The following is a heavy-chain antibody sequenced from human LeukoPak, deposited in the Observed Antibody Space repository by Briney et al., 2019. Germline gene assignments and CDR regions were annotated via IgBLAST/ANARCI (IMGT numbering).Heavy chain of an antibody. V-gene: IGHV4-61*02. CDR1: GGSISSGSYY. CDR2: IYTSGST. D-gene: IGHD3-22*01. Sequence: KPSETLSLTCTVSGGSISSGSYYWSWIRQPAGKGLEWIGRIYTSGSTSYNPSLKSRVTISVDTSKNQFSLKLSSVTAADTAVYYCARDVRGYYYDSSGYHTTSYYYYYYMDVWGKGTTVTVSS. CDR3: ARDVRGYYYDSSGYHTTSYYYYYYMDV. J-gene: IGHJ6*03.